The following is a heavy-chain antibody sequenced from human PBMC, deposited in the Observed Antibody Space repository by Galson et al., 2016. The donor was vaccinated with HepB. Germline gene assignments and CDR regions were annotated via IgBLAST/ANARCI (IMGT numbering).Heavy chain of an antibody. CDR2: ISSSSSYI. D-gene: IGHD6-6*01. CDR1: GFTFSSYS. V-gene: IGHV3-21*01. Sequence: SLRLSCAASGFTFSSYSMNWVRQAPGKGLEWVSSISSSSSYIYYADSVKGRFTISRDNAKNSLYLQMNSLRAEDTAVYYCARDLSPGYSSSTNFDCWGQGTLVTVSS. CDR3: ARDLSPGYSSSTNFDC. J-gene: IGHJ4*02.